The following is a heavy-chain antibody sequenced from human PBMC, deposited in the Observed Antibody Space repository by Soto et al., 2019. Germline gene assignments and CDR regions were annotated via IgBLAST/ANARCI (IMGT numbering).Heavy chain of an antibody. J-gene: IGHJ3*02. CDR2: IYHSGNT. Sequence: TLSRTCSVSGGSISSGGYYWSWIRQLPGKDLEWIGYIYHSGNTYYNSSLKSRLTISVDTSKNQFSLKLTSVTAADTAVYYCARVGSSSSDAFDIWGQGTMVTVSS. CDR3: ARVGSSSSDAFDI. D-gene: IGHD6-6*01. CDR1: GGSISSGGYY. V-gene: IGHV4-31*03.